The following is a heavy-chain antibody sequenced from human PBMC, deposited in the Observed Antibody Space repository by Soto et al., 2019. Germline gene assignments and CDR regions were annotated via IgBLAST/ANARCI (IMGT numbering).Heavy chain of an antibody. V-gene: IGHV5-10-1*01. CDR3: ARRHSRSSAFDP. Sequence: RESLKISCKGSGYSFTSYWINWVRQMPGKGLEWMGRIDPSDSYTNYSPSFQGHVTISADKSISTAYLQWSSLKASDTAMYYCARRHSRSSAFDPLGQGTLVTGPS. CDR2: IDPSDSYT. J-gene: IGHJ5*02. CDR1: GYSFTSYW. D-gene: IGHD6-13*01.